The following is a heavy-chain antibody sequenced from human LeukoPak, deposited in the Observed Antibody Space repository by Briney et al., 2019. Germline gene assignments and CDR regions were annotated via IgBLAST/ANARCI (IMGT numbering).Heavy chain of an antibody. CDR3: ARGYCSSTSCYDYMDV. CDR2: IIPIFGTA. D-gene: IGHD2-2*01. CDR1: GGTFSSYA. V-gene: IGHV1-69*05. Sequence: GSSVKVSCKASGGTFSSYAISWVRQAPGQGLEWMGGIIPIFGTANYAQKFQGRVTITTDESTSTAYMELSSLRSEDTAAYYCARGYCSSTSCYDYMDVWGKGTTVTVSS. J-gene: IGHJ6*03.